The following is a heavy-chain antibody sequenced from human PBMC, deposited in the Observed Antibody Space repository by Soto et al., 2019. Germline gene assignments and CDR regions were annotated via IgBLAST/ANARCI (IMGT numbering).Heavy chain of an antibody. CDR2: IYYSGST. V-gene: IGHV4-31*03. CDR1: GGSISSGGYY. D-gene: IGHD2-15*01. CDR3: ARGHCSGGSCYPDY. J-gene: IGHJ4*02. Sequence: QVQLQESGPGLVKPSQILSLTCTVSGGSISSGGYYWSWIRQHPGKGLEWIGYIYYSGSTYYNPSLKSRVTISVDTSKNQFSLKLSSVTAADTAVYYCARGHCSGGSCYPDYWGQGTLVTVSS.